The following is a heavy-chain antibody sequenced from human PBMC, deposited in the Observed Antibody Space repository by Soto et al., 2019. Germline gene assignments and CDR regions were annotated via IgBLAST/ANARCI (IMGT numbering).Heavy chain of an antibody. CDR1: GFTFSSYW. Sequence: GGSLRLSCAASGFTFSSYWMHWVRQAQGKGLVWVSRINSDGSSTSYADSVKGRFTISRDNAKNTLYLQMNSLRAEDTAVYYCARQYSSGSYYYYGMDVWGEGTTVTVSS. CDR2: INSDGSST. V-gene: IGHV3-74*01. J-gene: IGHJ6*04. D-gene: IGHD6-19*01. CDR3: ARQYSSGSYYYYGMDV.